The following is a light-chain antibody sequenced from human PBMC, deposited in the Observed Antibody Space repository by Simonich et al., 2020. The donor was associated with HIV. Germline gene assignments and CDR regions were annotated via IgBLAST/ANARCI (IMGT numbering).Light chain of an antibody. Sequence: QSALTQPRSVSGSPGQSVTISCTGSSSDIGTYNYVSWYQQHPGKAPKLMFYDVSKRPSGVPDRFSGSKSGNTASLTISGLQAEDEAYYYCCSYAGRYIHLLFGGGTKLTVI. CDR3: CSYAGRYIHLL. V-gene: IGLV2-11*01. CDR1: SSDIGTYNY. CDR2: DVS. J-gene: IGLJ2*01.